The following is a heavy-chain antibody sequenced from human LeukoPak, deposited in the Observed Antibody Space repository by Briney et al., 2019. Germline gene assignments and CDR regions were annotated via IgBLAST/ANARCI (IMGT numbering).Heavy chain of an antibody. CDR1: GFTFSSYS. J-gene: IGHJ4*02. CDR2: ISSSSSYI. D-gene: IGHD1-26*01. Sequence: KTGGSLRLSCAASGFTFSSYSMNWVRQAPGKGLEWVSSISSSSSYIYYADSVKGRFTISRDNSKNTLYLQMNSLRAEDTAVYYCAKGSVGATYFDYWGQGTLVTVSS. V-gene: IGHV3-21*01. CDR3: AKGSVGATYFDY.